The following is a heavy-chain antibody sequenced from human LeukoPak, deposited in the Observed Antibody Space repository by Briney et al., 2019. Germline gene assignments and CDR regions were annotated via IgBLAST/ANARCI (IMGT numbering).Heavy chain of an antibody. CDR1: GGSFSGYY. CDR2: INHSGST. CDR3: ARGRTGYQLLPTKKDYSYYYMDV. V-gene: IGHV4-34*01. Sequence: PSETLSLTCAVYGGSFSGYYWSWIRQPPGKGLEWIGEINHSGSTNYNPSLKSRVTISVDTSKNQFSLKLSSVTAADTAVDYCARGRTGYQLLPTKKDYSYYYMDVWEKGTTVTVSS. D-gene: IGHD2-2*01. J-gene: IGHJ6*03.